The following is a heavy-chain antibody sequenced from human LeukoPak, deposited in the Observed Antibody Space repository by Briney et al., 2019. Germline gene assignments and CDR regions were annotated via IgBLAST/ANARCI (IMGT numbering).Heavy chain of an antibody. CDR3: ARGAAAGTVELFFDY. V-gene: IGHV3-21*01. CDR1: GFTFSSYS. J-gene: IGHJ4*02. CDR2: ISSSSSYI. Sequence: GGSLRLSCAASGFTFSSYSMNWVRQAPGKGLEWVSSISSSSSYIYYADSVKGRFTISRDNAKNSLYLQTNSLRAEDTAVYYCARGAAAGTVELFFDYWGQGTLVTVSS. D-gene: IGHD6-13*01.